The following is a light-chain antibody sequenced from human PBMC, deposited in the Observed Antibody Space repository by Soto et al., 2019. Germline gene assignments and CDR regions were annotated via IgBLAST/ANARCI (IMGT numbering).Light chain of an antibody. CDR1: QGISSY. CDR2: AAS. CDR3: QQYYSYPHT. Sequence: AIRMTQSPSSFSASTGDRVTITCRASQGISSYLAWYQQKPGKAPKLLIYAASTLQSGVPSRFSGSGSGTDFTLTISCLQSEDFETYYYQQYYSYPHTFGQGNKVELK. J-gene: IGKJ1*01. V-gene: IGKV1-8*01.